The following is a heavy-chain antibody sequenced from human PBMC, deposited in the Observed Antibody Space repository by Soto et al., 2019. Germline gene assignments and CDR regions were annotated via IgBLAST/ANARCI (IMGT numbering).Heavy chain of an antibody. CDR2: IYDSGST. J-gene: IGHJ3*02. V-gene: IGHV4-59*01. CDR1: GGSISHFY. D-gene: IGHD3-9*01. CDR3: AASYYAILTDHFPFDI. Sequence: SETLSLTCTVSGGSISHFYRSWIRQSPGKGLEWLGYIYDSGSTSYNPSLKSRVTMSMDTSKTQFSLNLSSVTAADTAVYFCAASYYAILTDHFPFDIWGHGIMVT.